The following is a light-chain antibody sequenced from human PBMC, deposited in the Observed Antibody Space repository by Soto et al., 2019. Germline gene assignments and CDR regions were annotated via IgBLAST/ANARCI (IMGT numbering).Light chain of an antibody. CDR3: QKYGLPPPT. CDR1: QSVSSNF. CDR2: GAS. J-gene: IGKJ1*01. V-gene: IGKV3-20*01. Sequence: EIVLTQSPGTLSLSPGERATLSCKASQSVSSNFLAWYQRKPGQAPRLLIYGASYRATDIPYRFSGSGSGKDFPPTTTRREQKVFAVFFYQKYGLPPPTLAQGTRVKI.